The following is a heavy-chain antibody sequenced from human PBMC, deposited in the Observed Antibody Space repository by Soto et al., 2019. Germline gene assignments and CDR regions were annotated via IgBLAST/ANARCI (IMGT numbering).Heavy chain of an antibody. V-gene: IGHV1-2*02. D-gene: IGHD3-22*01. CDR3: ARGIGNYYDSSGYDY. Sequence: QVQLVQSGAEVKKPGASVKVSCKASGYTFTGYYMHWVRQAPGQGIEWMGWINPNSGGTNYAQKFQGRVPMTRDTSISTAYMELSRLRSDDTAVYYCARGIGNYYDSSGYDYWGQGTLVTVSS. CDR1: GYTFTGYY. J-gene: IGHJ4*02. CDR2: INPNSGGT.